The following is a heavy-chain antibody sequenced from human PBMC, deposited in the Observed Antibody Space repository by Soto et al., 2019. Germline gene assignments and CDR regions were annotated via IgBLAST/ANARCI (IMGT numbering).Heavy chain of an antibody. CDR3: ARAYEGDYFDY. CDR2: ISYDGSNK. D-gene: IGHD3-16*01. V-gene: IGHV3-30-3*01. Sequence: QVQLVESGGGVVQPGRSLRLSCAASGFTFSSYAMHWVRQAPGKGLGWVAVISYDGSNKYYADSVKCRFTISRDNSKNTLYLQMNSLRAEDTAVYYCARAYEGDYFDYWCQGTLVTVSS. J-gene: IGHJ4*02. CDR1: GFTFSSYA.